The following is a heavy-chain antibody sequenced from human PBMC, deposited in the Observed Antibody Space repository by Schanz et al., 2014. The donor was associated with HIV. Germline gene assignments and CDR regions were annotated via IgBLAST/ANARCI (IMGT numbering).Heavy chain of an antibody. V-gene: IGHV1-2*02. CDR1: GYTFTGYY. Sequence: QVQLVQSGAEVKKPGASVKVSCKASGYTFTGYYMHWVRQAPGQGLEWMGWINPNSGGTNYAQKFQGRVTMTRDTSINTAYLEVPRLTSDDTAVFYCARSRYHQFLGYFDLWGQGSLVTVSS. J-gene: IGHJ4*02. CDR3: ARSRYHQFLGYFDL. CDR2: INPNSGGT. D-gene: IGHD3-22*01.